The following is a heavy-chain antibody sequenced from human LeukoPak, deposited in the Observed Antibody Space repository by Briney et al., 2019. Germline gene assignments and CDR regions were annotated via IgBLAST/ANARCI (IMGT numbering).Heavy chain of an antibody. D-gene: IGHD2-2*01. CDR1: GGTFSSYA. CDR2: IIPIFGTA. J-gene: IGHJ6*03. Sequence: SVKVSCKASGGTFSSYAISWVRQAPGQGLEWMGGIIPIFGTANYAQKIQGRVTITADESTSTAYMELSSLRSEDTAVYYCARCMADCSSTSCYDYYYYYMDVWGKGTTVTVSS. CDR3: ARCMADCSSTSCYDYYYYYMDV. V-gene: IGHV1-69*01.